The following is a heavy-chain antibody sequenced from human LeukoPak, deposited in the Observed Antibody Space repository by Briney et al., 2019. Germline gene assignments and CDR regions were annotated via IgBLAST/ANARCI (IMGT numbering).Heavy chain of an antibody. CDR3: AQDLAWGAFDH. J-gene: IGHJ4*02. CDR1: GFTFSRYG. CDR2: ISPSGGGT. D-gene: IGHD7-27*01. V-gene: IGHV3-23*01. Sequence: GGSLRLSCAASGFTFSRYGMNWVRQAPGKGLEWVSGISPSGGGTYYADYVKGRFTISRDDSKNTLSLQMNSLRVEDTAVYYCAQDLAWGAFDHWGQGTLVTVSS.